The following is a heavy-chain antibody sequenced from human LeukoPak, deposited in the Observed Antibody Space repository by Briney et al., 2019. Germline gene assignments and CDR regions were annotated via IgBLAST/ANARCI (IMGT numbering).Heavy chain of an antibody. Sequence: GGSLRLSCAASGFTFSSYSMNWVRQAPGKGLEWVSYISSSSSTIYYADSVKGRFTISRDNAKNSLYLQMNSLRAEDTAVYYCAKDPSSGGYVSWGQGTLVTVSS. CDR1: GFTFSSYS. CDR2: ISSSSSTI. V-gene: IGHV3-48*04. J-gene: IGHJ4*02. CDR3: AKDPSSGGYVS. D-gene: IGHD5-12*01.